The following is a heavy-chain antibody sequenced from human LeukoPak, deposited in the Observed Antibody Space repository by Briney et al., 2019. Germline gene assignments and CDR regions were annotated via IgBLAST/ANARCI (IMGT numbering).Heavy chain of an antibody. CDR3: ARDFYYGSGSYDY. Sequence: ASVKVSCKASGYTFTGYYMHWVQQAPGQGLEWMGWINPNSGGTNYAQKFQGRVTMTRDTSISTAYMELSRLRSDDTAVYYCARDFYYGSGSYDYWGQGTLVTVSS. J-gene: IGHJ4*02. CDR2: INPNSGGT. CDR1: GYTFTGYY. V-gene: IGHV1-2*02. D-gene: IGHD3-10*01.